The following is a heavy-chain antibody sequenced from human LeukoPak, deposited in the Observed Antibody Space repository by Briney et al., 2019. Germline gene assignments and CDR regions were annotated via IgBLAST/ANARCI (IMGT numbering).Heavy chain of an antibody. CDR1: GGSISSSNW. CDR3: ARDRPYYDILTGYYGAYYYYGMDV. Sequence: PSETLSLTCAVSGGSISSSNWWSWVRQPPGKGLEWIGEIYHSGSTNYNPSLKSRVTISVDKSKNRFSLKLSSVTAADTAVYYCARDRPYYDILTGYYGAYYYYGMDVWGQGTTVTVSS. J-gene: IGHJ6*02. CDR2: IYHSGST. D-gene: IGHD3-9*01. V-gene: IGHV4-4*02.